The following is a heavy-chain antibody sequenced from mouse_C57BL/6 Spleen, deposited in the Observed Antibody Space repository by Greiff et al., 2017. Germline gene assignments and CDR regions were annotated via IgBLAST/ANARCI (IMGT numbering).Heavy chain of an antibody. CDR1: GYTFTDYN. Sequence: VQLKESGPELVKPGASVKMSCKASGYTFTDYNMHWVKQSHGKSLEWIGYINPNNGGTSYNQKFKGKATLTVNKSSSTAYMVRRSLTSEDSAVYYCARSLYYSTPMDYWGQGTSVTVSS. V-gene: IGHV1-22*01. J-gene: IGHJ4*01. CDR2: INPNNGGT. D-gene: IGHD2-5*01. CDR3: ARSLYYSTPMDY.